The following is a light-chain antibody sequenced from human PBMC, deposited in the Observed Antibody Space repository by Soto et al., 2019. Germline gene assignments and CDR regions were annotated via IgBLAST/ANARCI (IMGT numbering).Light chain of an antibody. J-gene: IGKJ2*01. Sequence: EIVLTQSPGTLSLSPGERATLSCRASQSVNSDFLAWYQQKPGQAPRLLIYGASSRATGIPDRFSGRGSGTGFTLTISRLEPEDFAVYYCQQYGSPLYTFGQGTKLEIK. V-gene: IGKV3-20*01. CDR2: GAS. CDR1: QSVNSDF. CDR3: QQYGSPLYT.